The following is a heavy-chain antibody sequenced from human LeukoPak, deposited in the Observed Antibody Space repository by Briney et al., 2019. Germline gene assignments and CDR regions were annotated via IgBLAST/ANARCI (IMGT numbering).Heavy chain of an antibody. D-gene: IGHD6-13*01. CDR2: ISYDGSNK. J-gene: IGHJ4*02. CDR1: GFTFGSYG. Sequence: GGSLRLSCAASGFTFGSYGMHWVRQAPGKGLEWVAVISYDGSNKYYADSVKGRFTISRDNSKNTLYLQMNSLRAEDTAVYYCAITSIGSSWVPRYWGQGTLVTVSS. V-gene: IGHV3-30*03. CDR3: AITSIGSSWVPRY.